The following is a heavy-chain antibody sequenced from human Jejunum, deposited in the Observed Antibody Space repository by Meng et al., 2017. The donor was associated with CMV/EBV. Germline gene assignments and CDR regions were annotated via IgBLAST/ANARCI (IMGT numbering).Heavy chain of an antibody. J-gene: IGHJ4*02. CDR3: ARIFCTTTDCYYDY. V-gene: IGHV3-7*01. D-gene: IGHD2-8*01. CDR2: INPNANAN. Sequence: GFTFSYYWMSWVRQAPGEGLEWVANINPNANANYYVDSVKGRFTISRDNAKSSLFLQMASLRAEDTAVYYCARIFCTTTDCYYDYWGRGTLVTVSS. CDR1: GFTFSYYW.